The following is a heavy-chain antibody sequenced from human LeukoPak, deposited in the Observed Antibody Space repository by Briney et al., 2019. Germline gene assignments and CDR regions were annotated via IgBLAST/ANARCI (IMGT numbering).Heavy chain of an antibody. Sequence: GGSLRLSCAASGFTFSDHYMDWVRQAPGKGLEWVGRTRNKANSYTTEYAASVKGRFTISRDDSKNSLYLQMNSLKTEDTAVYYCARVCGTYYDYVWGSYRPGGYYYYYYYMDVWGKGTTVTVSS. V-gene: IGHV3-72*01. D-gene: IGHD3-16*02. J-gene: IGHJ6*03. CDR3: ARVCGTYYDYVWGSYRPGGYYYYYYYMDV. CDR2: TRNKANSYTT. CDR1: GFTFSDHY.